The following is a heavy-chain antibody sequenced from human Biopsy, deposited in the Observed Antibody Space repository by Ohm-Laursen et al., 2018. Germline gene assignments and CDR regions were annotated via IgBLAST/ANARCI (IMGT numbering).Heavy chain of an antibody. CDR1: TGTFNSYG. V-gene: IGHV1-2*02. D-gene: IGHD3-16*01. J-gene: IGHJ6*02. CDR3: VRSRAGGATWGMDV. CDR2: INPDNGGT. Sequence: SVKVSCKAPTGTFNSYGIIWVRQAPGQGLEWMGWINPDNGGTIHAQKFQGRVTVTRDTSISTAYVEVTSLRSDDTAVYYCVRSRAGGATWGMDVWGQGTTVTVSS.